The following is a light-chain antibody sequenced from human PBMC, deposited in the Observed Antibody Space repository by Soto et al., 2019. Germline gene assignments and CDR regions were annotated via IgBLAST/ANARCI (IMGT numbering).Light chain of an antibody. CDR1: SSDVDSYNR. V-gene: IGLV2-18*02. CDR2: EVS. J-gene: IGLJ2*01. Sequence: QSVLTQPPSVSGSPGQSVSISCTGTSSDVDSYNRVSWYQQPPGTAPKLMIYEVSNRPSGVPDRFSGSKSGNTASLTISGLQVEDEADYYCSSYTGNSTLVFGGGTKLTVL. CDR3: SSYTGNSTLV.